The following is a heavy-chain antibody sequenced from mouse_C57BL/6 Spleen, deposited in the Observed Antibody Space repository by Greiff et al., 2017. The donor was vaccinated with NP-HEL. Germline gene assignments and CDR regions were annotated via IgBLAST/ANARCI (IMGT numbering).Heavy chain of an antibody. Sequence: VQLQQPGAELVRPGSSVKLSCKASGYTFTSYWMHWVKQRPIQGLEWIGNIDPSDSETHYNQKFKDKATLTVDKSSSTAYMQLSSLTSEDSAVYYCARLVDGYYVFDYWGQGTTLTVSS. J-gene: IGHJ2*01. D-gene: IGHD2-3*01. CDR3: ARLVDGYYVFDY. CDR2: IDPSDSET. V-gene: IGHV1-52*01. CDR1: GYTFTSYW.